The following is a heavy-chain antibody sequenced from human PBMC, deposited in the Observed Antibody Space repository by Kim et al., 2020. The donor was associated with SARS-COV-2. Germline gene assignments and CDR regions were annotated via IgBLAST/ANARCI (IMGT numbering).Heavy chain of an antibody. V-gene: IGHV5-51*01. D-gene: IGHD2-2*01. Sequence: GESLKISCKGSGYSFTSYWIGWVRQMPGEGLEWMGIIYPGDSDTRYSPSFQGQVTIPADKSISTAYLQWSSLKASDTAMYYCTRSLGYCSSTSCYVGYYYGMAVWGTGTTVTVSS. CDR3: TRSLGYCSSTSCYVGYYYGMAV. CDR2: IYPGDSDT. J-gene: IGHJ6*04. CDR1: GYSFTSYW.